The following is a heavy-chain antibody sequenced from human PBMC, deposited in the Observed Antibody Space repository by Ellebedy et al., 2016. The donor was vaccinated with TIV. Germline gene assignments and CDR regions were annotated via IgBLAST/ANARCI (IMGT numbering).Heavy chain of an antibody. Sequence: MPSETLSLTFAVYGGSFSGYYWSWIRQPPGKGLEWIGEINHSGSTNYNPSLKSRVTISVDTSKNQFSLKLSSVTAADTAVYCCARDAYAAAGRIDYWGQGTLVTVSS. V-gene: IGHV4-34*01. CDR1: GGSFSGYY. J-gene: IGHJ4*02. D-gene: IGHD6-13*01. CDR3: ARDAYAAAGRIDY. CDR2: INHSGST.